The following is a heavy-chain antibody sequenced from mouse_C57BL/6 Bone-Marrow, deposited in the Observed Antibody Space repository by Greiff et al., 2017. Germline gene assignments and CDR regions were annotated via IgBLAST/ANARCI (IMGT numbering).Heavy chain of an antibody. CDR2: IYPRSGNT. CDR3: AREGWLRREVWYFDV. Sequence: LQESGAELARPGASVKLSCKASGYTFTSYGISWVKQRTGQGLEWIGEIYPRSGNTYYNEKFKGKATLTADKSSSTAYMELRSLTSEDSAVYFGAREGWLRREVWYFDVWGTGTTVTVSS. V-gene: IGHV1-81*01. D-gene: IGHD2-2*01. CDR1: GYTFTSYG. J-gene: IGHJ1*03.